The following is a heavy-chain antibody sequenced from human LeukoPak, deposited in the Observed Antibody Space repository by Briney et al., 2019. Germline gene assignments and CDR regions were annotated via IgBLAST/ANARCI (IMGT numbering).Heavy chain of an antibody. J-gene: IGHJ2*01. V-gene: IGHV4-39*07. D-gene: IGHD5-18*01. CDR3: AHSYVYGWYFDL. CDR1: GGSISSYY. Sequence: SETLSLTCTVSGGSISSYYWSWIRQPPGKGLEWIGSIYYSGSTYYNPSLKSRVTISVDTSKNQFSLKLSSVTAAHTAVYYCAHSYVYGWYFDLWGRGTLVTVSS. CDR2: IYYSGST.